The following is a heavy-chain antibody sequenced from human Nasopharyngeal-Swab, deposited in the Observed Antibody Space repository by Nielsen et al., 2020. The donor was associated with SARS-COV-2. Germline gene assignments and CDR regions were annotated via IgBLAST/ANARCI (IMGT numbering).Heavy chain of an antibody. CDR1: GFTFNKFA. CDR3: ARDAPAHYGAFY. V-gene: IGHV3-7*01. J-gene: IGHJ4*02. CDR2: IRGDGSEK. Sequence: GGSLRLSCGASGFTFNKFAMAWVRQAPGRGLEWVANIRGDGSEKYYVDSVKGRFTISRDNFKNTLYLQMDSLRGEDTAVYYCARDAPAHYGAFYWGRGTLVTVSS. D-gene: IGHD4-17*01.